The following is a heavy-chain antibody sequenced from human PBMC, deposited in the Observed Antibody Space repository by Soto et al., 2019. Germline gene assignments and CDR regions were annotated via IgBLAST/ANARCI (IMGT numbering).Heavy chain of an antibody. J-gene: IGHJ4*02. Sequence: QVQLVESGGGVVQPGRSLRRSCAASGFTFSSYGMHWVRQAPGTGLEWVAVISYDGSNKYYADSVKGRFTISRDNAKNTLYLQMNSLRAEDTAVYYCAKDEKQWLIDYWGQGTLVTVSS. CDR1: GFTFSSYG. CDR2: ISYDGSNK. CDR3: AKDEKQWLIDY. D-gene: IGHD6-19*01. V-gene: IGHV3-30*18.